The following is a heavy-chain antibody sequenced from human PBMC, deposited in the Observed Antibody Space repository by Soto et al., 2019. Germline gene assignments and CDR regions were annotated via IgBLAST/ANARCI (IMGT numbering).Heavy chain of an antibody. D-gene: IGHD3-22*01. V-gene: IGHV3-33*01. CDR2: IWYDGSNK. Sequence: QVQLVESGGGVVQPGRSLRLSCAASGFTFSSYGMHWVRQAPGKGLEWVAVIWYDGSNKYYADSVRGRFTISRDNSKNTLYLQMNSRRAEDTAMYYCARGQFDDSSGGFDYWGQGALVTVSS. CDR1: GFTFSSYG. CDR3: ARGQFDDSSGGFDY. J-gene: IGHJ4*02.